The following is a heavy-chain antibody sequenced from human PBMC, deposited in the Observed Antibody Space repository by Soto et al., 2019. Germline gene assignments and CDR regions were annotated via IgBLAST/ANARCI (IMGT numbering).Heavy chain of an antibody. CDR2: INSDGSVS. CDR1: GFTFSNYW. D-gene: IGHD2-15*01. V-gene: IGHV3-74*01. CDR3: ARGDCVGGSCYSLAGSFYYDMDV. J-gene: IGHJ6*03. Sequence: EVKLVESGGGLAQPGGSLRLSCAASGFTFSNYWMYWVRQAPGQGLVWVSRINSDGSVSRYADSGKGRLTISRDNVKNTRYQKMNSLRVEDTAVYYCARGDCVGGSCYSLAGSFYYDMDVWGKGSTVTVCS.